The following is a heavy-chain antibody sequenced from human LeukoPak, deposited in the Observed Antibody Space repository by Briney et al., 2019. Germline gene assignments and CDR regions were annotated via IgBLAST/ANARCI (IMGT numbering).Heavy chain of an antibody. D-gene: IGHD2-2*03. V-gene: IGHV3-7*01. CDR2: IKQDGSEK. Sequence: PGGSLRLSGPPSGFTLSSYWMSGVRRGPGKGLEWVDNIKQDGSEKYYVDSVKVRFTISRENDKTTMYLQMKSQRAEDTDVYYCGRVHGYCSSTSCYWYYYMDVWGKGTTVTVSS. CDR1: GFTLSSYW. CDR3: GRVHGYCSSTSCYWYYYMDV. J-gene: IGHJ6*03.